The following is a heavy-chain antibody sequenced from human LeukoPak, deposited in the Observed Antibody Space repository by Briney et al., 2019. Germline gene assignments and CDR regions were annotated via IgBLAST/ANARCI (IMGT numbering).Heavy chain of an antibody. CDR3: ARGVVYPAWSGPHWSDY. J-gene: IGHJ4*02. V-gene: IGHV3-7*01. D-gene: IGHD3-3*01. Sequence: GGSLRLSCIASGFAFHSYWMSWVRQAPGKGLEWVANIHQGGSEKYYVDSVKSRFTISRDNAKNSLYLQMNSLRAEDTAVYYCARGVVYPAWSGPHWSDYWGQGALVTVSS. CDR1: GFAFHSYW. CDR2: IHQGGSEK.